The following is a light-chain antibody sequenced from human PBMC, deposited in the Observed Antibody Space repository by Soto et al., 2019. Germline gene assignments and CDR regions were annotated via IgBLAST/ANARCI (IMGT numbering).Light chain of an antibody. CDR1: SSDIGRYIY. CDR2: EVS. J-gene: IGLJ1*01. CDR3: SSYISSSTLYV. V-gene: IGLV2-14*01. Sequence: QSAPTQPASVSGSPGQSITFSCTGTSSDIGRYIYVSWYQQHPGKVPKLIIYEVSNRPSGVSSRFSGSKSGNTASLTISGLQAEDEADYYCSSYISSSTLYVFGTGTKLTVL.